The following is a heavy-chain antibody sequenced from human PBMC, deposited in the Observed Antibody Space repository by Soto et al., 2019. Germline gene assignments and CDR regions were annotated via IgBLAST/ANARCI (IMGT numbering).Heavy chain of an antibody. V-gene: IGHV3-74*01. CDR1: GFTISSYW. D-gene: IGHD3-22*01. CDR2: INSDGSSP. J-gene: IGHJ4*02. CDR3: ARATQSYYDTSGYYSYAH. Sequence: GGSLRLSCAASGFTISSYWMHWVRQAPGKGLVWVLGINSDGSSPTYADSVKGRFTISRDNAKSSLYLQMNNLRAEDTAFYFCARATQSYYDTSGYYSYAHGGQGAQVTVSS.